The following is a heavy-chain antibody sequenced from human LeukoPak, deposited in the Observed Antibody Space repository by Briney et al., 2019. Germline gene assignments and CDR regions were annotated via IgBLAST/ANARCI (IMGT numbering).Heavy chain of an antibody. Sequence: GGSLRLSCAASGFLFNNYGLIWVRQAPGKGLQWVSAISNDGGGTTYADFVKGRFTISRDNSKNTLFLQMSSLRAEDTALYYCAKGGSGYFAVLWGQGTLVTVSS. J-gene: IGHJ4*02. V-gene: IGHV3-23*01. D-gene: IGHD3-22*01. CDR1: GFLFNNYG. CDR3: AKGGSGYFAVL. CDR2: ISNDGGGT.